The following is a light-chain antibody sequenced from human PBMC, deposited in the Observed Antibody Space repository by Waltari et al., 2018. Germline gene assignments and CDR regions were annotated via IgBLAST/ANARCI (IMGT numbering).Light chain of an antibody. CDR1: QSVSSY. Sequence: VILPQSPATLSLSPGARATLSCRASQSVSSYFAWYQQKPGQAPRLLIYGASSRATGIPYRFSGSGSGTEFTRIISSLEPEDFAVYYCQKYSSSPCRFGQGTKVEIK. J-gene: IGKJ2*04. V-gene: IGKV3-20*01. CDR3: QKYSSSPCR. CDR2: GAS.